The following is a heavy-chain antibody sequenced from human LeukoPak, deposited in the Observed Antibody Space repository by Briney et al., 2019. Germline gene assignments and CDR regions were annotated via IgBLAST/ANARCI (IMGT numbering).Heavy chain of an antibody. V-gene: IGHV1-2*02. CDR1: GYTFTGYY. D-gene: IGHD6-6*01. J-gene: IGHJ4*02. CDR3: ARSDLYSSSSDFDY. Sequence: ASVRVSCKASGYTFTGYYMHWVRQAPGQGLEWMGWINPNSGGTNYAQKFQGRVTMTRGTSISTAYMELSRLRSDDTAVYYCARSDLYSSSSDFDYWGQGTLVTVSS. CDR2: INPNSGGT.